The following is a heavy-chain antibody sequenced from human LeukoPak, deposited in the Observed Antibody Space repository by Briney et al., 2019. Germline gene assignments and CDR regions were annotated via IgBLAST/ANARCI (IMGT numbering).Heavy chain of an antibody. J-gene: IGHJ4*02. CDR2: IDSDGSTT. V-gene: IGHV3-74*01. CDR1: VFTLSSYW. Sequence: PGGSLRLSCAVSVFTLSSYWMHWVRQAPGKGLVWVSRIDSDGSTTDYADSVKGRFTISRDNANNTLYLQMNSLRAEDAGVYYCARGLTLLGYCSSTSCLMNYWGQGTLVTVSS. CDR3: ARGLTLLGYCSSTSCLMNY. D-gene: IGHD2-2*01.